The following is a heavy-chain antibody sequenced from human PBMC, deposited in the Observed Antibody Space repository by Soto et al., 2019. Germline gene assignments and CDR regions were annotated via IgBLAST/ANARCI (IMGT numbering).Heavy chain of an antibody. V-gene: IGHV4-59*01. CDR3: ARVSPDLLLWFGELFPLGAFDI. D-gene: IGHD3-10*01. Sequence: QVQLQESGPGLVKPSETLSLTCTVSGGSISSYYWSWIRQPPGKGLEWIGYIYYSGSTNYNPSLKSRVTISVDTSKNQFSLKLSSVTAADTAVYYCARVSPDLLLWFGELFPLGAFDIWGQGTMVTVSS. CDR2: IYYSGST. CDR1: GGSISSYY. J-gene: IGHJ3*02.